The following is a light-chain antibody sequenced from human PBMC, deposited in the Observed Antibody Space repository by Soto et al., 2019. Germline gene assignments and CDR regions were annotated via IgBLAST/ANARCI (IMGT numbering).Light chain of an antibody. CDR3: QQDGSSSWT. Sequence: EIVLTQSPGTLSLSPGERATLSCRASQSVSSSYLAWYQQKPGQAPRLLIYGASSRATGIPDRFSGSGSETDFLLTITRLEPEDFAVYYCQQDGSSSWTFGQGTKVEIK. V-gene: IGKV3-20*01. J-gene: IGKJ1*01. CDR1: QSVSSSY. CDR2: GAS.